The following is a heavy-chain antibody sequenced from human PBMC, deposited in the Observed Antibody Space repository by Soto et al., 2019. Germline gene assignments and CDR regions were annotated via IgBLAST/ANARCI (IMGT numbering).Heavy chain of an antibody. D-gene: IGHD6-6*01. CDR2: ISYDGSNK. V-gene: IGHV3-30-3*01. J-gene: IGHJ1*01. CDR1: GFTFSSYA. Sequence: QVQLVESGGGVVQPGRSLSLSCAASGFTFSSYAMHWVRQAPGKGLEWVAVISYDGSNKYYADSVKGRFTISRDNSKNTLYLQMNSLRAEDTAVYYCARGYTSSLGKYFQHWGQGTLVTVSS. CDR3: ARGYTSSLGKYFQH.